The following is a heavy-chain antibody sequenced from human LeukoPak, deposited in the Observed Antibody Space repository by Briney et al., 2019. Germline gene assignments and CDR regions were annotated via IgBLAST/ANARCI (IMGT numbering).Heavy chain of an antibody. CDR2: ISYDGSNK. J-gene: IGHJ3*02. CDR1: GFTFSSYA. V-gene: IGHV3-30*04. D-gene: IGHD6-13*01. Sequence: GGSLRLSCAASGFTFSSYAMHWVRQAPGKGLEGVAVISYDGSNKYYADSVKGRFTISRDNSKNTLYLQMNSLRAEDTAVYYCAKNRKIAGPDAFDIWGQGTMVTVSS. CDR3: AKNRKIAGPDAFDI.